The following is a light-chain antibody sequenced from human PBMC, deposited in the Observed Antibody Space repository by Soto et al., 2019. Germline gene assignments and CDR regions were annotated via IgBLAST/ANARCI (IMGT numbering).Light chain of an antibody. V-gene: IGKV3-15*01. CDR1: QSVTNK. Sequence: IVMTQSPATLSVFPGERATLSCRASQSVTNKLAWYQQKPGQPPRLLIYGASTRATGIPARFSGSGSGTELILTISSLQSEDFAVYYCQQYNNWPPYTFGQGTKVEI. J-gene: IGKJ2*01. CDR3: QQYNNWPPYT. CDR2: GAS.